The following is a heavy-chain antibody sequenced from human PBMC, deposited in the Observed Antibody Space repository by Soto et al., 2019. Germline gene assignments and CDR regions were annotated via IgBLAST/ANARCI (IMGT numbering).Heavy chain of an antibody. CDR1: GGTFSSYA. Sequence: SVKVSCKASGGTFSSYAISWVRQAPGQGLEWMGGIIPIFGTANYAQKFQGRVTITADESTSTAYMELSSLRSEDTAVYYCARDLSPRDIVVVPAAMGARYYYYYGMDVWGQGTTVTVSS. J-gene: IGHJ6*02. D-gene: IGHD2-2*01. CDR2: IIPIFGTA. V-gene: IGHV1-69*13. CDR3: ARDLSPRDIVVVPAAMGARYYYYYGMDV.